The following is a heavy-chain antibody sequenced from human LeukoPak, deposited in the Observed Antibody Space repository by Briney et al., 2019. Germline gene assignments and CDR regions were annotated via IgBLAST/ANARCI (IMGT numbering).Heavy chain of an antibody. CDR1: GGSISSGGYY. V-gene: IGHV4-31*03. D-gene: IGHD3-22*01. Sequence: SETLSLTCTVSGGSISSGGYYWSWIRQHPGKGLEWIGYIYYSGSTYYNPSLKSRVTISVDTSKNQFSLKLSSVTAADTAVYYCASSYYYDSSGYYYLDYWGQGTLVTVSS. CDR3: ASSYYYDSSGYYYLDY. CDR2: IYYSGST. J-gene: IGHJ4*02.